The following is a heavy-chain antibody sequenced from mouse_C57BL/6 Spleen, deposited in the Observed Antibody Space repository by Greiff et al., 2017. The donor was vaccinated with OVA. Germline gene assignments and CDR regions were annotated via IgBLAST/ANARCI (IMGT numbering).Heavy chain of an antibody. CDR3: ARGYYYGSSYNWYFDV. V-gene: IGHV1-39*01. J-gene: IGHJ1*03. CDR1: GYSFTDYN. CDR2: INPNYGTT. D-gene: IGHD1-1*01. Sequence: SGPELVKPGASVKISCKASGYSFTDYNMNWVKQSNGKSLEWIGVINPNYGTTSYNQKFKGKATLTVDQSSSTAYMQLNSLTSEDSAVYYCARGYYYGSSYNWYFDVWGTGTTVTVSS.